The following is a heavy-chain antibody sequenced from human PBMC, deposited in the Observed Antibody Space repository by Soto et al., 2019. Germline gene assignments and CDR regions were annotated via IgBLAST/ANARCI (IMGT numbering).Heavy chain of an antibody. V-gene: IGHV4-39*01. CDR1: GGSTSSNEYY. CDR2: IYSSGNT. Sequence: QLQLQESGPGLVKASETLALTCSVSGGSTSSNEYYWAWIRQPPGKGLEWIAAIYSSGNTYYNASPKSRVTVSIDPSTNLVFLKLPSVTARDTAVYYCARLLGRPFGMDAWGQGTTVTVS. CDR3: ARLLGRPFGMDA. J-gene: IGHJ6*02.